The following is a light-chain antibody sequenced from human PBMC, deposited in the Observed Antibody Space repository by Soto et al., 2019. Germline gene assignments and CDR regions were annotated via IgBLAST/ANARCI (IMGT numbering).Light chain of an antibody. Sequence: IQLTQSPSSLCPSFVDIVTITCRASQGFRNDLDWYQWKPGRAPKRLIHSISNLQSGVPSRFSGSGSETEFTLTISILQPEQFATYYCLQRSSYPLTFGRGTKVDIK. CDR1: QGFRND. V-gene: IGKV1-17*01. CDR2: SIS. CDR3: LQRSSYPLT. J-gene: IGKJ4*01.